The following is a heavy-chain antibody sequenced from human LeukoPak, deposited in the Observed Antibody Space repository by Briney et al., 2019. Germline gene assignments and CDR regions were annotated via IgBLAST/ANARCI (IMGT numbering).Heavy chain of an antibody. V-gene: IGHV4-28*01. CDR2: IYYRGST. J-gene: IGHJ3*02. D-gene: IGHD1-26*01. CDR1: GYSISSSNW. CDR3: ARTISGSYEEDTFDI. Sequence: PSDTLSLTCRVSGYSISSSNWWGWIWQPPGKGLEWIGYIYYRGSTYYNPSLKSRVTMSVDTSKNQFSLKLSSVTAVDTAVYYCARTISGSYEEDTFDIWGQGTMVTVSS.